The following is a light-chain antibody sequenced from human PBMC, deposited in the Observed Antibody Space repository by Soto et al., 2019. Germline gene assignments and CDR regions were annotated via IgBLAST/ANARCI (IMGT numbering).Light chain of an antibody. Sequence: QAVVTQEPSLTVSPGGTVTLTFGSSTGAVTSGHYPYWFQQRPGQAPRTLIYDTHNKHSWTPARFSGSLLGGKAALTLSGAQPEDEAEYYCLLSYGGARGVFGGGTKLTVL. CDR1: TGAVTSGHY. CDR3: LLSYGGARGV. V-gene: IGLV7-46*01. CDR2: DTH. J-gene: IGLJ2*01.